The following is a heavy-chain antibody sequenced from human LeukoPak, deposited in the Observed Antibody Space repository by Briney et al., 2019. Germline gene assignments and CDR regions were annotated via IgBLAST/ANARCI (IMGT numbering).Heavy chain of an antibody. CDR3: AHNGVYCSSTSCYDY. V-gene: IGHV2-5*01. Sequence: ESGPTLVKPTQTLTLTCTFSGFSLSTSGVGVGWIRQPPGKALEWLALIYWNDDKRYSPSLKSRLTITKDTSKNQVVLTMTNMDPVDTAPYYCAHNGVYCSSTSCYDYWGQGTLVTVSS. CDR1: GFSLSTSGVG. D-gene: IGHD2-2*01. CDR2: IYWNDDK. J-gene: IGHJ4*02.